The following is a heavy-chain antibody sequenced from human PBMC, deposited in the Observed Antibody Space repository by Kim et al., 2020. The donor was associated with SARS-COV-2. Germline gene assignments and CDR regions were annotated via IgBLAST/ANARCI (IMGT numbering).Heavy chain of an antibody. Sequence: GGSLRLSCVPSGFIFRNYWMAWVRQAPGKGLEYVGTINQDGSATYYVDSVKGRFTISRDNAKNSLYLQMNSLRAGDMAVYYCARADWASVDYWGQGTLV. V-gene: IGHV3-7*03. CDR1: GFIFRNYW. CDR3: ARADWASVDY. D-gene: IGHD2-21*01. J-gene: IGHJ4*02. CDR2: INQDGSAT.